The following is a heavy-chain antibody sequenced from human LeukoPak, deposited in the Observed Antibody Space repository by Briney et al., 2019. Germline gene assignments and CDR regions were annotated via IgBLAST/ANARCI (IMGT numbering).Heavy chain of an antibody. CDR3: ARREGIAVAPFDY. J-gene: IGHJ4*01. CDR2: IYYSGST. V-gene: IGHV4-39*01. CDR1: GGSISSSSYY. D-gene: IGHD6-19*01. Sequence: SETLSHTCTVSGGSISSSSYYWGWIRQPPGKGLEWIGSIYYSGSTYYNPSLTSRVTISVDTSKNQFSLKLSSVTAADTAVYYCARREGIAVAPFDYRGHGTLVTVSS.